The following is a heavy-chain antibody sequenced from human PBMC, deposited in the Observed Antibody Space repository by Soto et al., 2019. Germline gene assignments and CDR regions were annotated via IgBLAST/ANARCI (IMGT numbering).Heavy chain of an antibody. D-gene: IGHD2-15*01. CDR1: GGSISSGGYY. CDR2: IYYSGST. V-gene: IGHV4-31*03. Sequence: QVQLQESGPGLVKPSQTLSLTCTVSGGSISSGGYYWSWIRQHPGKGLEWIEYIYYSGSTYYNPSLKSRVTISVDTSKNQFSLELSSVTAADTAVYYCARDHCSGGSCYSFSWFDPWGQGTLVTVSS. J-gene: IGHJ5*02. CDR3: ARDHCSGGSCYSFSWFDP.